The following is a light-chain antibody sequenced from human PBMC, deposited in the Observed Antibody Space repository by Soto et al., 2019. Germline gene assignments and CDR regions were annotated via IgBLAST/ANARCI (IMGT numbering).Light chain of an antibody. CDR1: SRDVGDYNY. CDR2: DVS. CDR3: CSYADSYTFEGV. J-gene: IGLJ1*01. Sequence: QSALTQPRSVSGTPGQSVAISCTGSSRDVGDYNYVSWYQQHPGEAPKVMISDVSERPSGVPDRFSGSKSGNTASLTISGLQADDEADFYCCSYADSYTFEGVFGSGTSSPS. V-gene: IGLV2-11*01.